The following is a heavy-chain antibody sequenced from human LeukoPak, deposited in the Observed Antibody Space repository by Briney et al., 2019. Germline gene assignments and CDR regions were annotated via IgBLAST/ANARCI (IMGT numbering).Heavy chain of an antibody. J-gene: IGHJ4*02. CDR2: ISSDGTTE. CDR3: ARGRDSGSFIIDY. D-gene: IGHD3-10*01. Sequence: GGSLRLSCAGSGFTFASYAVHWVRQAPGKRLEWVAFISSDGTTEHYRDSVKGRFTLSRDNSKNTVSLQMNSLGTEDTAVYYCARGRDSGSFIIDYWGQGTLVTVSS. V-gene: IGHV3-30-3*01. CDR1: GFTFASYA.